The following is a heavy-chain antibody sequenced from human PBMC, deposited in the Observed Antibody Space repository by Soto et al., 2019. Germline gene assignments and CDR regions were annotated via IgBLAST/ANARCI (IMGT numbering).Heavy chain of an antibody. CDR1: GFTFSTFS. J-gene: IGHJ4*02. D-gene: IGHD6-19*01. CDR2: ISGGGRPI. CDR3: ARDLGWAFDS. Sequence: EVQLVESGGGSVQPGGSLRLSCAASGFTFSTFSMNWVRQAPGRGLEWISYISGGGRPISYADSVKGRFTISRDNAKNPPYLQMDSLPDEGTAVYYCARDLGWAFDSWGQGALVTVSS. V-gene: IGHV3-48*02.